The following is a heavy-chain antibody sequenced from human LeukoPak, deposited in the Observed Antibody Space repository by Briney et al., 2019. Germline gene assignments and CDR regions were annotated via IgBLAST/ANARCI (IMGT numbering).Heavy chain of an antibody. D-gene: IGHD3-22*01. V-gene: IGHV1-8*01. CDR2: MNPNSGNT. CDR3: ARDYYDSSGYYYYYYDMDV. CDR1: GYTFTSYD. Sequence: ASVKVSCKASGYTFTSYDINWVRQATGQGLEWIGWMNPNSGNTGYAQKLQGRVTMTRNTSISTAYMELSSLRSEDTAVYYCARDYYDSSGYYYYYYDMDVWGKGTTVTVSS. J-gene: IGHJ6*03.